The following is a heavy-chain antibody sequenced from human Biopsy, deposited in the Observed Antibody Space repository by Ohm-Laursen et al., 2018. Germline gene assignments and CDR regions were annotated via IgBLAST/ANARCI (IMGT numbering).Heavy chain of an antibody. D-gene: IGHD3-22*01. Sequence: PPGTLSLTCAVDGGSFSGYDWTWIRQPPGEGLEWVGEFSHTGTTIYNPSLKSRLTISVDRSKNHFSLRLTSVTAADAAVYYCVRGVDYYDPYHYCALDVWGQGTTVTASS. V-gene: IGHV4-34*01. CDR2: FSHTGTT. CDR1: GGSFSGYD. CDR3: VRGVDYYDPYHYCALDV. J-gene: IGHJ6*02.